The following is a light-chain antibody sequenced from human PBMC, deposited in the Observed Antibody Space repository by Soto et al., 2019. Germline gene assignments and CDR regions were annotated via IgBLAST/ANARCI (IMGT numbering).Light chain of an antibody. CDR2: LTS. Sequence: EIVMTQSPLSLPVIPGEPASISCRSSQSLLNSNGYHFLDWYLQKPGQSPQLLIYLTSFRASGVPDRFSGSGSGTDYTLRISKVEAEDVGVYYCMQALQTPLTFGEGTKVETK. CDR1: QSLLNSNGYHF. J-gene: IGKJ4*01. V-gene: IGKV2-28*01. CDR3: MQALQTPLT.